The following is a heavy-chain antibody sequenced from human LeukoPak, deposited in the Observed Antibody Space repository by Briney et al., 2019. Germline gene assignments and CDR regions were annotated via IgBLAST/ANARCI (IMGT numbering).Heavy chain of an antibody. D-gene: IGHD5-18*01. V-gene: IGHV3-30*04. CDR2: ISYDGSNK. CDR3: ARDLRGYSYGTLDY. CDR1: GFTFSSYA. J-gene: IGHJ4*02. Sequence: GGSLRLSCAASGFTFSSYAMHWVRQAPGKGLEWEAVISYDGSNKYYADSVKGRFTISRDNSKNTLYLQMNSLRAEDTAVYYCARDLRGYSYGTLDYWGQGTLVTVSS.